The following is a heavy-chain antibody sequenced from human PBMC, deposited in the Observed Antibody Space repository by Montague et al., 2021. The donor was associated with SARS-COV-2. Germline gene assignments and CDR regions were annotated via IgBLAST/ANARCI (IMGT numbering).Heavy chain of an antibody. CDR2: IDWDDGK. CDR1: GFSLSTSGMC. D-gene: IGHD5-24*01. J-gene: IGHJ6*02. CDR3: ARTSVEMATIGAYYYYGMDV. V-gene: IGHV2-70*01. Sequence: PALVKPTQTLTLTCTFSGFSLSTSGMCVSWIRQPPGKALEWLALIDWDDGKYYSTSLKTRLTISKDTSKNQVVLTMTNMDPVDTATYYCARTSVEMATIGAYYYYGMDVRGQGTTVTVSS.